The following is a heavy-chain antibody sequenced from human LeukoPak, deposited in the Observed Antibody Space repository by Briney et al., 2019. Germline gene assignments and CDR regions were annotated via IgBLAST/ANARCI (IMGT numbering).Heavy chain of an antibody. V-gene: IGHV5-51*01. Sequence: GESLKISCKGSGYSFTSYWIGWVRQMPGKGLEWMGIIYPGDSDTRYSPSFQGQVTISADKSISTAYLQWSSLKASDTAMYYCARVAYCGGDCYSGLDYWGQGTLVTVSS. CDR3: ARVAYCGGDCYSGLDY. CDR1: GYSFTSYW. CDR2: IYPGDSDT. J-gene: IGHJ4*02. D-gene: IGHD2-21*02.